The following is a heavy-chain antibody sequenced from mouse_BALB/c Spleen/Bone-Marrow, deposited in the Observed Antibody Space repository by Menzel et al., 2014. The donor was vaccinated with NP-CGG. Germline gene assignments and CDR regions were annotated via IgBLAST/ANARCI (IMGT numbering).Heavy chain of an antibody. Sequence: QLQQSGAELVKPGASVKLSCTASGFNIKDTYMHWVKQRPEQGLEWIGRIDPANGNTKYDPKFQGKATITADTSSNTAYLQLSNLTSEDTAVYYCASYYYDSSRFAYWGQGTLVTVSA. CDR3: ASYYYDSSRFAY. CDR1: GFNIKDTY. D-gene: IGHD1-1*01. CDR2: IDPANGNT. J-gene: IGHJ3*01. V-gene: IGHV14-3*02.